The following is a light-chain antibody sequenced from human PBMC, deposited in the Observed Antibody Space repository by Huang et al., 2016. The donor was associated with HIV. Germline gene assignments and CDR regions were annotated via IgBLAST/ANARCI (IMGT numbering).Light chain of an antibody. CDR2: LCS. V-gene: IGKV2-28*01. CDR1: QSLLHSNGYNY. J-gene: IGKJ3*01. CDR3: MQALQTIT. Sequence: DIVMTQSPLSLPVTPGEPASISCRSSQSLLHSNGYNYLDWYLHKPGQSPQLLIYLCSNLASCVPDRFSGSGSGTDFTLNISRVAAEDVGFYYCMQALQTITFGPGTKVDIK.